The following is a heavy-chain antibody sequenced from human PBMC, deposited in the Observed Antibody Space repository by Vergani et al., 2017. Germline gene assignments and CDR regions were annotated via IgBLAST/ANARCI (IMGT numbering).Heavy chain of an antibody. J-gene: IGHJ4*02. CDR3: ARDSELTGDFDY. Sequence: QVQLVQSGAEVKKPGASVKVSCKASGYTFTGYYMHWVRQAPGQGLEWMGWINPKSGGTNYARKFQGWVTMTRDTSSSTAYMELSGLRSDDTAVYYCARDSELTGDFDYWGQGTLVTVSS. V-gene: IGHV1-2*04. D-gene: IGHD7-27*01. CDR1: GYTFTGYY. CDR2: INPKSGGT.